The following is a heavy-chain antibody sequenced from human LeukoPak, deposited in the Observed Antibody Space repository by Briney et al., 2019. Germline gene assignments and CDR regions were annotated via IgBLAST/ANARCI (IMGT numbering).Heavy chain of an antibody. CDR3: ARDRVGVTSDYFDY. J-gene: IGHJ4*02. D-gene: IGHD1-26*01. CDR1: GFTFSTYS. Sequence: GGSLRLSCAASGFTFSTYSMNWVRQAPGRGLEWVSCISSSSSTIYYADSVKGRFTISRDNAKNSLFLRMNSLRDEDTAVYYCARDRVGVTSDYFDYWGQGFLVTVSS. CDR2: ISSSSSTI. V-gene: IGHV3-48*02.